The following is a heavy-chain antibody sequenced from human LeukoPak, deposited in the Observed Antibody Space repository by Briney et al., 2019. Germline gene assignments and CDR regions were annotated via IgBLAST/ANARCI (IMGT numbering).Heavy chain of an antibody. Sequence: SETLSLTCAVSGGSISSSNWWRWVRQPPGKGLEWIGEICHSGSTNYNPSLKSRVTISVDKSKNQFSLKLSSVTAADTAVYYCAREGEGYYDSSGYPTHYYFDYWGQGTLVTVSS. D-gene: IGHD3-22*01. J-gene: IGHJ4*02. CDR1: GGSISSSNW. CDR3: AREGEGYYDSSGYPTHYYFDY. V-gene: IGHV4-4*02. CDR2: ICHSGST.